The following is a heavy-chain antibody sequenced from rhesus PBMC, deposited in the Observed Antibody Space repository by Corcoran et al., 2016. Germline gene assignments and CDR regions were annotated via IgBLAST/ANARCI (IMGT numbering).Heavy chain of an antibody. Sequence: QVQLQESGTGLVKPSETLSLTCAVSGASLSRYWWNWSREPPGKGREWFGGISGNRGGTNYNPSLKRRVTIAKDASKNRFSLKLSSVTAADTAVYYCAREYSGYSYNDYWGQGVLVTVSS. CDR1: GASLSRYW. D-gene: IGHD5-24*01. J-gene: IGHJ4*01. V-gene: IGHV4-80*01. CDR3: AREYSGYSYNDY. CDR2: ISGNRGGT.